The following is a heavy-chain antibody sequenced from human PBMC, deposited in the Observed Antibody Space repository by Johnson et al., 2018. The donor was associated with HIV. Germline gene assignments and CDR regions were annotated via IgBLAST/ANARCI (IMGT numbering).Heavy chain of an antibody. CDR3: AKRMGGEAFDI. V-gene: IGHV3-33*03. D-gene: IGHD1-26*01. J-gene: IGHJ3*02. CDR2: ITYDGRNK. CDR1: GFTFRSYA. Sequence: QVQLVESGGGVMQPGKSLRLSCEASGFTFRSYAMHWVRQAPGKGLEWVAVITYDGRNKYYVDSVKGRFTISRDNAKNSLYLQMNSLRAEDTAVYYCAKRMGGEAFDIWGQGTMVTVSS.